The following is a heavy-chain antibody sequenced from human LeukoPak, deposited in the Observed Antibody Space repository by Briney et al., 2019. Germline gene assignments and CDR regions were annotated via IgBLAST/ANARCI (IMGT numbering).Heavy chain of an antibody. CDR1: GGSISSYY. V-gene: IGHV4-4*07. J-gene: IGHJ2*01. Sequence: SETLSLTCTVSGGSISSYYWSWIRQPAGKGLEWIGRIYTSGSTNYKPSLKSRVTMSVDTSKNQFSLKLSSVTAADTAVYYCARVSSSWYQDWYFDLWGRGTLVTVSS. CDR2: IYTSGST. CDR3: ARVSSSWYQDWYFDL. D-gene: IGHD6-13*01.